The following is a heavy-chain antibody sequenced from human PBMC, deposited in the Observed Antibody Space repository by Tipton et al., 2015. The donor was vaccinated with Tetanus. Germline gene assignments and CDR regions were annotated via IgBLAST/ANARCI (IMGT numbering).Heavy chain of an antibody. Sequence: QLVQSGGEVKKPGESLKISCKGSGYIFNNYWIGWVRQKPGKGLEWMGIIYPGDSDTRYSPSFQGQVTISVDKSINTAYLQWGSPKASDTSMFYCARADCTDGVCNFDFWGQGALVTVAS. J-gene: IGHJ4*02. CDR1: GYIFNNYW. D-gene: IGHD2-8*01. CDR3: ARADCTDGVCNFDF. CDR2: IYPGDSDT. V-gene: IGHV5-51*01.